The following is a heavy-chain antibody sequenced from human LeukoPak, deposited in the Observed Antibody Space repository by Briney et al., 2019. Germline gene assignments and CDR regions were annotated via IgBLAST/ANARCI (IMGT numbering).Heavy chain of an antibody. CDR2: ISSSGRNI. J-gene: IGHJ4*02. D-gene: IGHD5-18*01. V-gene: IGHV3-48*03. Sequence: PGGSLRLSCAASGFTFSNYELNWVRQAPGKGLEWGSYISSSGRNIYYADSVKGRFTISRDNAKNSLYLQMNSLRAEDTAVYYCARDLVQLWSKDYWGQGTLVTVSS. CDR3: ARDLVQLWSKDY. CDR1: GFTFSNYE.